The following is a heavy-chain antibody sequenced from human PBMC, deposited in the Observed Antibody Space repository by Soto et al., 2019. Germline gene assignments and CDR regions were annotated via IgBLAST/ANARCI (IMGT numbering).Heavy chain of an antibody. CDR1: GGTFSSYA. Sequence: ASVKVSCRASGGTFSSYAISWVRQAPGQGLEGMAGIIPIFGTADYAQKVQGRVTITADKSTSTAYMELSSLRSEDTAVYYCGSSNPPGIEGFDIWGQGTMVTVSS. V-gene: IGHV1-69*06. D-gene: IGHD4-4*01. CDR2: IIPIFGTA. J-gene: IGHJ3*02. CDR3: GSSNPPGIEGFDI.